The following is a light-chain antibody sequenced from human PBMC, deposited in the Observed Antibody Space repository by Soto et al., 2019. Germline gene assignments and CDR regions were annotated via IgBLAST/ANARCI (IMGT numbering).Light chain of an antibody. J-gene: IGKJ1*01. CDR3: QQSYTTPWT. CDR2: AAS. CDR1: ETINNY. V-gene: IGKV1-39*01. Sequence: DIRMTQSPSSLSVSVGDGVTITCRASETINNYLNWYQQKPGRAPKLLIHAASTLQSGVPSRFSGSGSGTDFTITISSLQPEEFATYSCQQSYTTPWTFGLGTRVEI.